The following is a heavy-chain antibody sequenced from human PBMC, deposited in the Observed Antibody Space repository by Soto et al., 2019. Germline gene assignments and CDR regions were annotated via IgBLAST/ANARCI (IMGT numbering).Heavy chain of an antibody. CDR3: ARGRPHCSGGSCYGDTLDY. D-gene: IGHD2-15*01. V-gene: IGHV3-33*01. CDR1: GFTFSSYG. CDR2: IWYDGSKK. J-gene: IGHJ4*02. Sequence: QVRLVESGGGVVQPGRSLRLSCAASGFTFSSYGMHWVRQAPGKGLEWVAVIWYDGSKKYYSDSVKGRFSTSRDNSKNTLYLQMNGLRAEDTAVYYCARGRPHCSGGSCYGDTLDYWGQGTLVTVSS.